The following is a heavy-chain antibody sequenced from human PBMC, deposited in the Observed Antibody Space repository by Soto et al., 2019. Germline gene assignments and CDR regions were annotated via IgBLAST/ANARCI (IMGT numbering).Heavy chain of an antibody. Sequence: QVQLVQSGAEVKKPGASVKVSCKASGYTFTSYGISWVRQAPGQGLEWMGWISAYNGNTNYAQKLQGRATMTTDTSTSTANMEQRSLRSDDTAVYYCASVEGDWGNWYFDLWGRGTLVTVSS. CDR1: GYTFTSYG. D-gene: IGHD2-21*02. J-gene: IGHJ2*01. V-gene: IGHV1-18*01. CDR2: ISAYNGNT. CDR3: ASVEGDWGNWYFDL.